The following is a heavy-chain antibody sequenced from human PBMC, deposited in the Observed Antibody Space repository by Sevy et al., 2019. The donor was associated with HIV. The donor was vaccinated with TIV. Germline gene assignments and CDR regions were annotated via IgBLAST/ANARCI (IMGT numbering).Heavy chain of an antibody. Sequence: KQSQTLSLTCTVSGSSINNYYWAWIRQSPGKGLEWVGYIYYSGATNYNPSLKGRLTISVDPSKNQFSLKLSSVTAADAAAYYCARHSGLGYCSGGTCYSGGLDVWGQGTAVTVSS. CDR1: GSSINNYY. J-gene: IGHJ6*02. V-gene: IGHV4-59*08. D-gene: IGHD2-15*01. CDR3: ARHSGLGYCSGGTCYSGGLDV. CDR2: IYYSGAT.